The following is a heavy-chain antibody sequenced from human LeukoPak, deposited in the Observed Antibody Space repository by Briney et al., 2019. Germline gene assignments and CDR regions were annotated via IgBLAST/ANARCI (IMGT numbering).Heavy chain of an antibody. Sequence: GGSLRLSCAASGFTFSDYYMSWVRQAPGKGLEWVSVIFSGGSTYYADSVKGRFTISRDNSKNTLYLQMNSLRAEDTAVYYCARVDAYCGGDCYRAWGQGTLVTVSS. J-gene: IGHJ4*02. D-gene: IGHD2-21*02. CDR2: IFSGGST. V-gene: IGHV3-66*01. CDR3: ARVDAYCGGDCYRA. CDR1: GFTFSDYY.